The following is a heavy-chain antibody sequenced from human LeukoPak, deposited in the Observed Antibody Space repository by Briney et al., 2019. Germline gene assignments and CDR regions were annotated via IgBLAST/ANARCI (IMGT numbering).Heavy chain of an antibody. J-gene: IGHJ4*02. CDR1: GFTFGRYG. D-gene: IGHD1-26*01. Sequence: QSGGSLRLSCAASGFTFGRYGMHWVRQAPGKGLEWVEVIWYDGSHQHYTDSVKGRFTVSRDNSKNTLFLQMDRLRAEDTAVYYCASEKFHTGSHTTPDYWGQGTLVTVSS. CDR2: IWYDGSHQ. V-gene: IGHV3-33*01. CDR3: ASEKFHTGSHTTPDY.